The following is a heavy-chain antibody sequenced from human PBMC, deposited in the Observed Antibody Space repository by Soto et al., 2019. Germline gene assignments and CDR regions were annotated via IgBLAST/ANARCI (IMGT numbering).Heavy chain of an antibody. D-gene: IGHD1-26*01. CDR2: IGGTSYYT. Sequence: QVQLVESGGGLVEPGGSLRLSCGASGFTFSDYYMTWIRQAPGKGLEWVSYIGGTSYYTNYADSVKGRFSNPRDNAKSAFHLQTKSLRAEDGAVFYCARAKSSGPDEASDIWGQGTVVTVSS. CDR1: GFTFSDYY. CDR3: ARAKSSGPDEASDI. V-gene: IGHV3-11*06. J-gene: IGHJ3*02.